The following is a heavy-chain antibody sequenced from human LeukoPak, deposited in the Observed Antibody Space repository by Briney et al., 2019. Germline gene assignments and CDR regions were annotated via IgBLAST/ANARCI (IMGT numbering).Heavy chain of an antibody. J-gene: IGHJ4*02. CDR1: GGSISTYY. D-gene: IGHD2-2*01. CDR2: IYYSGST. Sequence: SETLSLTCTVSGGSISTYYWSWIRQPPEKGLEWIGYIYYSGSTNYNPSLKSRVTISVDTSKNQFSLKLSSVTAADTAVYYCASWDQYGHPPSLGYWGQGTLATVSS. V-gene: IGHV4-59*08. CDR3: ASWDQYGHPPSLGY.